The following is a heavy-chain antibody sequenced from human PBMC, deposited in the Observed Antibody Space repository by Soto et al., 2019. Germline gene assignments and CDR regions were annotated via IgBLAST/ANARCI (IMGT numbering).Heavy chain of an antibody. CDR3: ASVATGTTGLQNAFDI. J-gene: IGHJ3*02. Sequence: GASVKVSCKASGGTFSSYTISWVRQAPGQGLEWMGRIIPILGIANYAQKFQGRVTITADKSTSTAYMELSSLRSEDTAVYYCASVATGTTGLQNAFDIWGQGTMVTVSS. D-gene: IGHD1-1*01. V-gene: IGHV1-69*02. CDR2: IIPILGIA. CDR1: GGTFSSYT.